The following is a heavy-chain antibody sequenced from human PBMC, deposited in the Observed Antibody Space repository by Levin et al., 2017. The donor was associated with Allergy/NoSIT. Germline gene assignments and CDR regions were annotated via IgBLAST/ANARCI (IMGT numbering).Heavy chain of an antibody. CDR1: GYTFTGYY. V-gene: IGHV1-2*02. D-gene: IGHD3-10*01. Sequence: ASVKVSCKASGYTFTGYYMHWVRQAPGQGLEWMGWINPNSGGTNYAQKFQGRVTMTRDTSISTAYMELSRLRSDDTAVYYCARDLAVRGVIRPRYYYYYGMDVWGQGTTVTVSS. J-gene: IGHJ6*02. CDR2: INPNSGGT. CDR3: ARDLAVRGVIRPRYYYYYGMDV.